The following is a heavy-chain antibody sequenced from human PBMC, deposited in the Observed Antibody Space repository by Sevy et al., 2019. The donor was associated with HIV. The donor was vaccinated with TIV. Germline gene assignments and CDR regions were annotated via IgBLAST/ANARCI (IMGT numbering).Heavy chain of an antibody. V-gene: IGHV1-3*01. CDR2: INAGNGNT. CDR3: AIEEISYYYGSGTANWFDP. J-gene: IGHJ5*02. Sequence: ASVKVSCKASGYTFTSYAMHWVRQAPGQRLEWMGWINAGNGNTKYSQKFQGRVTITRDTSASTAYMELSSLRSEDTAVYYCAIEEISYYYGSGTANWFDPWGQGTLVTVSS. D-gene: IGHD3-10*01. CDR1: GYTFTSYA.